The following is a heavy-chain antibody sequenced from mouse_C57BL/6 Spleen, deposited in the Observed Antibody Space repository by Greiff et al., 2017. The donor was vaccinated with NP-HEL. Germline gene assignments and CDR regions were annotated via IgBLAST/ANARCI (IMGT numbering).Heavy chain of an antibody. V-gene: IGHV1-64*01. CDR3: ARFYGSSYSDY. D-gene: IGHD1-1*01. CDR1: GYTFTSYW. CDR2: IHPNSGST. J-gene: IGHJ2*01. Sequence: QVQLKQPGAELVKPGASVKLSCKASGYTFTSYWMHWVKQRPGQGLEWIGMIHPNSGSTNYNEKFKSKATLTVDKSSSTAYMQLSSLTSEDSAVYYCARFYGSSYSDYWGQGTTLTVSS.